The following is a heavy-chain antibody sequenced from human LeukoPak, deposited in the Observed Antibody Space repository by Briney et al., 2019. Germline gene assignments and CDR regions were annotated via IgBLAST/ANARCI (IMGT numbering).Heavy chain of an antibody. CDR3: ARDREGANPYYDFWSGYRDY. CDR1: GFTFSNAW. J-gene: IGHJ4*02. D-gene: IGHD3-3*01. Sequence: GGSLRLSCAASGFTFSNAWMSWVRQAPGKGLEWVSSISSSSSYIYYADSVKGRFTISRDNAKNSLYLQMNSLRAEDTAVYYCARDREGANPYYDFWSGYRDYWGQGTLVTVSS. CDR2: ISSSSSYI. V-gene: IGHV3-21*01.